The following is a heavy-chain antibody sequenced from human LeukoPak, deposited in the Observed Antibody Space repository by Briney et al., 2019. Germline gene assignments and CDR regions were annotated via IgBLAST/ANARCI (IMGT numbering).Heavy chain of an antibody. CDR1: GFTFSNYE. CDR3: AKGGGDGSGSYSYYYYYMDV. V-gene: IGHV3-30*18. Sequence: GGSLRLSCAASGFTFSNYEMNWVRQAPGKGLEWVAVISYDGSNKYYADSVKGRFTISRDNSKNTLYLQMNSLRAEDTAVYYCAKGGGDGSGSYSYYYYYMDVWGKGTTVTVSS. CDR2: ISYDGSNK. J-gene: IGHJ6*03. D-gene: IGHD3-10*01.